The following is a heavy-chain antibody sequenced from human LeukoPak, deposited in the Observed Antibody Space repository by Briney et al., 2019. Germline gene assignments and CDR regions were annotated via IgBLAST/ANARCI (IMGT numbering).Heavy chain of an antibody. D-gene: IGHD3-22*01. CDR3: ARDSHRYYYDSSGYQLDY. V-gene: IGHV3-21*01. CDR2: ISSSSSYI. CDR1: GFTFSSYS. J-gene: IGHJ4*02. Sequence: GGSLRLSCAASGFTFSSYSMNWVRQAPGKGLEWVSSISSSSSYIYYADSVKGRFTISRDNAKNSLYLQMNSLRAEDTAVYYCARDSHRYYYDSSGYQLDYWGQGTLVTVSS.